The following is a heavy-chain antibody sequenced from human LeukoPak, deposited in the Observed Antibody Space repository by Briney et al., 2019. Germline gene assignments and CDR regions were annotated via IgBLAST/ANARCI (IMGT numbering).Heavy chain of an antibody. D-gene: IGHD3-3*01. J-gene: IGHJ4*02. CDR2: FDPEDGET. CDR3: ARGGGDYDFWSGYYTPLDY. Sequence: ASVKVSCKVSGYTLTELSMHWVRQAPGKGLEWMGGFDPEDGETIYAQKFQGRVTMTEDTSTDTAYMELSSLRSDDTAVYYCARGGGDYDFWSGYYTPLDYWGQGTLVTVSS. CDR1: GYTLTELS. V-gene: IGHV1-24*01.